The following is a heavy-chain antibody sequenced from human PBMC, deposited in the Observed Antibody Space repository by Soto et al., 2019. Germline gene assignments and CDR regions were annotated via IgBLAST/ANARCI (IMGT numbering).Heavy chain of an antibody. CDR2: ISYDGSNK. Sequence: QVQLVESGGGVVQPGRSLRLSCAASGFTFSSYGMHWVRQAPGKGLEWVAVISYDGSNKYYADSVKGRFTISRDNSKNTLYLQMNSLRAEDTAVYYCATTEGGGYYYGMDVWGQGTTVTVSS. D-gene: IGHD3-16*01. CDR3: ATTEGGGYYYGMDV. J-gene: IGHJ6*02. CDR1: GFTFSSYG. V-gene: IGHV3-30*03.